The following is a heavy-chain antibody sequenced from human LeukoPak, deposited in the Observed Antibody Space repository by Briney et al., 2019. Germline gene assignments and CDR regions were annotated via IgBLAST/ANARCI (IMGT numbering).Heavy chain of an antibody. D-gene: IGHD4-23*01. Sequence: PGRSLRLSCAASGFTVSSNYMSWVRQAPGKGLEWVSVIYSGGSTYYADSVKGRFTISRDNSKNTLYLQINSLRAEDTAVYYCARAKNDGYGGNYFDYWGQGTLVTVSS. J-gene: IGHJ4*02. V-gene: IGHV3-66*01. CDR2: IYSGGST. CDR3: ARAKNDGYGGNYFDY. CDR1: GFTVSSNY.